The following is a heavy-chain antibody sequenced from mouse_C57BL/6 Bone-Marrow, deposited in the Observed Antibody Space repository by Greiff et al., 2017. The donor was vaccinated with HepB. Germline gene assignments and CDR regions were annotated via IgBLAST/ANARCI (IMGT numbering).Heavy chain of an antibody. CDR2: IWRGGST. J-gene: IGHJ4*01. Sequence: QVQLKESGPGLVQPSQSLSITCTVSGFSLTSYGVHWVRQSPGKGLEWLGVIWRGGSTDYNAACMSRLSITMDNSKSQVFFKMNSLQADDTAIYYCAKMNYSNYVYYAMDYWGQGTSVTVSS. D-gene: IGHD2-5*01. CDR3: AKMNYSNYVYYAMDY. V-gene: IGHV2-5*01. CDR1: GFSLTSYG.